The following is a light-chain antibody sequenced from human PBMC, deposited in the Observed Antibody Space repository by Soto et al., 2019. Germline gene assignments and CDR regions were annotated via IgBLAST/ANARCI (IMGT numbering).Light chain of an antibody. J-gene: IGKJ3*01. CDR1: QSVSSNY. CDR2: AAS. Sequence: EIVLTQSPGTLSLSPGERATLSCRASQSVSSNYLAWYQQKPGQAPRLLISAASSRATGIPYRLSGSGSGTDFTLTISGLEPEDFAVYYCQQYGSSPFAFGPGTKVDIK. V-gene: IGKV3-20*01. CDR3: QQYGSSPFA.